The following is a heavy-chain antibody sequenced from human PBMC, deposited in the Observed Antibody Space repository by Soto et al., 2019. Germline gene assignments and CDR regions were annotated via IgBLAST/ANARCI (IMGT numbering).Heavy chain of an antibody. V-gene: IGHV4-30-4*01. CDR3: ARDVIRLWLSGRDRFDS. D-gene: IGHD3-10*01. J-gene: IGHJ5*01. CDR1: GGSISSGNYY. Sequence: QVQLQESGPGLVKPSETLSLTCTVSGGSISSGNYYWSWIRQSPGKGLERIGYIYSTGSSYYNPSLRILVSMSVDTSKNQLYRYLRSVTAGVKAVYFCARDVIRLWLSGRDRFDSLGQGTLVTVA. CDR2: IYSTGSS.